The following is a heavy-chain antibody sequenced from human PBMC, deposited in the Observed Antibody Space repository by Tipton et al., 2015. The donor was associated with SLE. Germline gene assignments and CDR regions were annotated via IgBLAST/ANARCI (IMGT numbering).Heavy chain of an antibody. CDR1: GGSIGSRPYY. V-gene: IGHV4-61*01. J-gene: IGHJ1*01. D-gene: IGHD2-15*01. Sequence: TLSLTCFVSGGSIGSRPYYWSWIRQPPGKGLEWIGHISYSGSTHYNSSLKSRVTMSLDASKNQFSLTVSSVTPADTAVYHCARDAYCSGGSCYGFGSWGPGTLVAVSS. CDR3: ARDAYCSGGSCYGFGS. CDR2: ISYSGST.